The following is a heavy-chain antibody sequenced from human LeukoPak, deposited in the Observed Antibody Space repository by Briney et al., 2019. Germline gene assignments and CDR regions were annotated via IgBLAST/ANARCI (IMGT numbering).Heavy chain of an antibody. Sequence: HPGRSLRLSCSASGFTFSTYGMHWVRQAPGKGLEWVAVISSEGSNKYYADSVKGRFTISRDNSKNTLYLQMNSLRAEDTAVYYCAKYYDGSGCPGYWGQGTLVTVSS. D-gene: IGHD3-22*01. J-gene: IGHJ4*02. CDR2: ISSEGSNK. CDR1: GFTFSTYG. V-gene: IGHV3-30*18. CDR3: AKYYDGSGCPGY.